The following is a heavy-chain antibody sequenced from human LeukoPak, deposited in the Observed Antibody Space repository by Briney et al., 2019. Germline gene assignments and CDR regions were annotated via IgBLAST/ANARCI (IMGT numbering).Heavy chain of an antibody. CDR1: GGTFSGYH. CDR2: INDSGST. J-gene: IGHJ3*02. D-gene: IGHD3-22*01. Sequence: SQTLSLTCGAYGGTFSGYHWTWIRQPPGKGLEWIAQINDSGSTNYNPSLKSRVIISLDTSKTQLSLKLTSVTAADTAVYYCARAKAGSSGYNFAFDIWGQGTMVTVSS. CDR3: ARAKAGSSGYNFAFDI. V-gene: IGHV4-34*01.